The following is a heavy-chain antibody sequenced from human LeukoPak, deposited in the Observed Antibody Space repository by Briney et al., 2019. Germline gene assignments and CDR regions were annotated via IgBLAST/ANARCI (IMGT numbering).Heavy chain of an antibody. V-gene: IGHV1-18*01. CDR2: ISAYNGNT. J-gene: IGHJ5*02. CDR3: ARAARGELLNWFDP. D-gene: IGHD1-26*01. Sequence: ASVKVSCKASGYTFTSYGISWVRQAPGQGLEWMGWISAYNGNTNYAQKLQGRVTMTTDTSTSTAYMELRSLRSDDTAVYYCARAARGELLNWFDPWGQGTLITVSS. CDR1: GYTFTSYG.